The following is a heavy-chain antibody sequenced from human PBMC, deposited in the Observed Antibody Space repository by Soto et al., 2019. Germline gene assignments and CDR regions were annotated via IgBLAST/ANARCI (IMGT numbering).Heavy chain of an antibody. V-gene: IGHV4-59*01. J-gene: IGHJ5*02. CDR1: GGSMNNYY. CDR3: ARGWFWSGSFNWFDP. D-gene: IGHD3-3*01. CDR2: IYYSGSI. Sequence: PSETLSLTXTVSGGSMNNYYWSWIRQPPGRGLEWIGYIYYSGSINYDPSLESRVAMSVDTSKNQFSLKLTSVTAADTAVYYCARGWFWSGSFNWFDPWGQGILVTVSS.